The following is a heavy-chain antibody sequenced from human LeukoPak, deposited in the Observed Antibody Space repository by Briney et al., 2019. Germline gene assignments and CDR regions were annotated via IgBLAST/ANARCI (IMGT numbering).Heavy chain of an antibody. D-gene: IGHD3-22*01. J-gene: IGHJ4*02. CDR2: IFHSGSV. Sequence: SETLSLTCIVSGYSIISDYFWGWVRQPPGKGPEWIGSIFHSGSVYYNPSLKSRVTISVDTSKNQFSLKLSSVTAADTAVYYCARRVQGRYYYDSSGSPWSNWGQGTLVTVSS. V-gene: IGHV4-38-2*02. CDR3: ARRVQGRYYYDSSGSPWSN. CDR1: GYSIISDYF.